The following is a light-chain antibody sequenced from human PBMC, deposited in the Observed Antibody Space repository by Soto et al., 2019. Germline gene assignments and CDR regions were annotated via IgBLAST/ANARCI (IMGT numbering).Light chain of an antibody. V-gene: IGKV3-11*01. CDR2: DAS. CDR1: QSVSSY. J-gene: IGKJ4*01. Sequence: EIVLTECPAILSLYPGERATLSCRASQSVSSYLAWYQQKPGQAPRLLIYDASNRATGIPARFSGSGSGTNFTLTISSLEPEDFAVYYCQQRSNWLLTFGGGTRWIS. CDR3: QQRSNWLLT.